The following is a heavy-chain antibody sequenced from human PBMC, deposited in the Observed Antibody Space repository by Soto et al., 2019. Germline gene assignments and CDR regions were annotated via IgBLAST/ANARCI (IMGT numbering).Heavy chain of an antibody. CDR3: ERKVPGSTTRPDYWYFDL. J-gene: IGHJ2*01. D-gene: IGHD3-10*01. CDR1: GFTFISYA. CDR2: ISGGGDAT. Sequence: EVQLLESGGGLVQPGGSLRLSCAASGFTFISYAMNWVRQAPGKGLQWVSAISGGGDATFYADSVKGRFTISRDNSRNTVTLQMNSLGADDTAVYYYERKVPGSTTRPDYWYFDLWGRGTLVTVSS. V-gene: IGHV3-23*01.